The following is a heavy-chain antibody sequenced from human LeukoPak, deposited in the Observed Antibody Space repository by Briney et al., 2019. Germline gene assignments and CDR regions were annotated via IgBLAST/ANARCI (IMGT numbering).Heavy chain of an antibody. D-gene: IGHD3-22*01. V-gene: IGHV1-69*04. CDR1: GGTFSSYA. J-gene: IGHJ1*01. Sequence: ASVKVSCKASGGTFSSYAISWVRQAPGQGLEWMGRIIPILGIANYAQNFQGRVTITADKSTSTACMELSSLRSEDTAVYYCARVSHYYDSSGYYGDEYFQHWGQGTLVTVSS. CDR3: ARVSHYYDSSGYYGDEYFQH. CDR2: IIPILGIA.